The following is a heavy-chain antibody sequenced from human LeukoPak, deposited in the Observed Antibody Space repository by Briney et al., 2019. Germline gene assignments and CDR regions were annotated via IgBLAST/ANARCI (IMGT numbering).Heavy chain of an antibody. CDR2: ISSSSSYI. J-gene: IGHJ5*02. CDR3: AREAVAGYFGNWFDP. Sequence: PGGSLRLSCAASGFTCSSYSMNWVRQAPGKGLEWVSSISSSSSYIYYADSVKGRFTISRDNAKNSLYLQMNSLRAEDTAVYYCAREAVAGYFGNWFDPWGQGTLVTVSS. V-gene: IGHV3-21*01. CDR1: GFTCSSYS. D-gene: IGHD6-19*01.